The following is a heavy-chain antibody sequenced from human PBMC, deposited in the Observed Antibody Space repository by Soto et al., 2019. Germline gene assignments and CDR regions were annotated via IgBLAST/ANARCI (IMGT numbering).Heavy chain of an antibody. Sequence: SETLSLTCTVSGGSISSYYWSWIRQPPGKGLEWIGYIYYSGSTNYNPSLKSRVTISVDTSKNQFSLKLGSVTAADTAVYYCARVVNYDILTGYLYGYYFDYWGQGTLVTVSS. CDR1: GGSISSYY. CDR3: ARVVNYDILTGYLYGYYFDY. V-gene: IGHV4-59*01. D-gene: IGHD3-9*01. J-gene: IGHJ4*02. CDR2: IYYSGST.